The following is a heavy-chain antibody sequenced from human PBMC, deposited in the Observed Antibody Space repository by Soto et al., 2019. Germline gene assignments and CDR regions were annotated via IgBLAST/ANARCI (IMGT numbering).Heavy chain of an antibody. CDR2: ISGSGDKT. Sequence: VQLLESGGDLVQPGGSLRLSCAASGLIFSDYAMSWVRQAPGEGLECVACISGSGDKTFYADSVKGRFTISRDNSKNTVSLHMNSLRVDDTAVYFCAKDRFGIVGPVDYWGPGTLVTVSS. J-gene: IGHJ4*02. CDR3: AKDRFGIVGPVDY. D-gene: IGHD1-26*01. V-gene: IGHV3-23*01. CDR1: GLIFSDYA.